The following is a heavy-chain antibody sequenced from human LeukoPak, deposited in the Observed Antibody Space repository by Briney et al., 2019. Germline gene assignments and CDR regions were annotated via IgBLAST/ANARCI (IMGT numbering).Heavy chain of an antibody. CDR2: IYPGDSDT. V-gene: IGHV5-51*01. CDR1: GYSFTTYW. J-gene: IGHJ4*02. CDR3: ARSDSSGYYRTVFDH. Sequence: GESLKISCKGSGYSFTTYWVGWARQIPGKGLQWMGIIYPGDSDTRYSPSFQGQVTISADKSISTAYLQWSSLKASDTAMYYCARSDSSGYYRTVFDHWGQGTLVTVSS. D-gene: IGHD3-22*01.